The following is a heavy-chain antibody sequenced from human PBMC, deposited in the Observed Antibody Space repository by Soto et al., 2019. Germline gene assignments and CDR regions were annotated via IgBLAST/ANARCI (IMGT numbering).Heavy chain of an antibody. CDR2: ISPYDGNT. D-gene: IGHD6-13*01. Sequence: QVQLVQSEAEVKKPGASVKVSCKASGYIFTNYGLSWVRQAPGQGLQWMAWISPYDGNTHYAQNLQGRVTVTTDTATSTGDMELRSLRSDDTAVYFCARDDRAAAAGTTYYFDYWGQGTLVTVSS. CDR3: ARDDRAAAAGTTYYFDY. J-gene: IGHJ4*02. CDR1: GYIFTNYG. V-gene: IGHV1-18*01.